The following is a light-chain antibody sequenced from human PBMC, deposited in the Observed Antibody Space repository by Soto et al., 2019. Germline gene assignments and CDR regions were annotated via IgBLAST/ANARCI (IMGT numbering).Light chain of an antibody. CDR1: QSVSNY. CDR2: AAS. Sequence: DIQMTQSPSSLSASVGDGVTLTCRASQSVSNYVNWYQQKPGKAPNLLIYAASSLQSGVPSRFSGSGSGTDFTLTISSLQPEDFATYYCQQSYSTSITFGQGTRLEIK. J-gene: IGKJ5*01. CDR3: QQSYSTSIT. V-gene: IGKV1-39*01.